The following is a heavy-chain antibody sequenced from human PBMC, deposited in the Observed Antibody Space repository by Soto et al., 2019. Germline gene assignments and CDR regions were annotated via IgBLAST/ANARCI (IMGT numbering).Heavy chain of an antibody. CDR2: ISSSSSYI. CDR3: ARDIVATISLSVDI. Sequence: EVQLVESGGGLVKPGGSLRLSCAASGFTFSSYSMNWVRQAPGKGLEWVSSISSSSSYIYYADSVKGRFTISRDNAKNSLYLQMNSLRAEDTAVYYCARDIVATISLSVDIWGQGTMVTVSS. D-gene: IGHD5-12*01. CDR1: GFTFSSYS. V-gene: IGHV3-21*01. J-gene: IGHJ3*02.